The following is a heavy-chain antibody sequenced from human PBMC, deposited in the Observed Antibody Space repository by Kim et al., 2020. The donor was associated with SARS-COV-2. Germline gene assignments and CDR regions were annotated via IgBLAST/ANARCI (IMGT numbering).Heavy chain of an antibody. V-gene: IGHV1-69*13. CDR2: IIPIFGTA. Sequence: SVKVSCKASGGTFSSYAISWVRQAPGQGLEWMGGIIPIFGTANYAQKFQGRVTITADESTSTAYMELSSLRSEDTAVYYCARETYYYGSGSPGGMDVWGQGTTVTVSS. CDR1: GGTFSSYA. CDR3: ARETYYYGSGSPGGMDV. D-gene: IGHD3-10*01. J-gene: IGHJ6*02.